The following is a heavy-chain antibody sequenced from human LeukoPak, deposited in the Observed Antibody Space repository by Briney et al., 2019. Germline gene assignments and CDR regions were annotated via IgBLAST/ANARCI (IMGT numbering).Heavy chain of an antibody. J-gene: IGHJ3*02. V-gene: IGHV1-69*05. Sequence: ASLNASCKASGGTLRSYAVSWVRQAPGQGLEWRGGILAVFGTPNYAQKFQGRVTITTDESTSTAYMELSSLRSEDTAVYYCARTSGLTGYYTISNAFDIWGQGTMVTVSS. CDR3: ARTSGLTGYYTISNAFDI. CDR2: ILAVFGTP. CDR1: GGTLRSYA. D-gene: IGHD3-9*01.